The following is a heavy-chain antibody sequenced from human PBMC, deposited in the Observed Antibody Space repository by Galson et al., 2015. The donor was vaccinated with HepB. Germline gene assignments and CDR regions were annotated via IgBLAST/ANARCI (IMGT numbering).Heavy chain of an antibody. Sequence: SVKVSCKASGFPFSTYAIHWVRQAPGQGLEYMGWINVGNGNTKYSQKFQGRVTITRDTSASTASMELSSLRSEDTAVYYCARDQQLWAYYFDYWGQGTLVTVSS. CDR1: GFPFSTYA. V-gene: IGHV1-3*01. J-gene: IGHJ4*02. CDR2: INVGNGNT. CDR3: ARDQQLWAYYFDY. D-gene: IGHD5-18*01.